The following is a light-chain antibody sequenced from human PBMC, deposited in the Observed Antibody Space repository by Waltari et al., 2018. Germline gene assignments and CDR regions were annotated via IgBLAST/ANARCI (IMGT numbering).Light chain of an antibody. CDR2: EVD. CDR1: RWDVGAYRY. V-gene: IGLV2-8*01. Sequence: QSALTQPPSATGSPGQSVTISCTGGRWDVGAYRYVSWYQQHPGRAPKVIMYEVDKRPSGVPYRFSGSKSGTTASLTISGLKLEDEADYYCTSYGGTNNFLFGSGTKVTV. CDR3: TSYGGTNNFL. J-gene: IGLJ1*01.